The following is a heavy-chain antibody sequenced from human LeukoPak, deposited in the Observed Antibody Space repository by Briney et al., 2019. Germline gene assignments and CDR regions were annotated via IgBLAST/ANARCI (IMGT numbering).Heavy chain of an antibody. CDR1: GYTFTGYY. J-gene: IGHJ5*02. CDR2: INPNSGGT. D-gene: IGHD3-9*01. CDR3: ASNYDILTGFHNWFDP. Sequence: ASVTVSCKASGYTFTGYYMHWVRQAPGQGLEWMGWINPNSGGTNYAQKFQGRVTMTRDTSISTAYMELSRLRSDDTAVYYCASNYDILTGFHNWFDPWGQGTLVTVSS. V-gene: IGHV1-2*02.